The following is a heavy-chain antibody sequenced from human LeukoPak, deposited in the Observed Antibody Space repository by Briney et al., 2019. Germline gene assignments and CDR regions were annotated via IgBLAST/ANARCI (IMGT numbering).Heavy chain of an antibody. CDR3: AKAKGGIVGALDY. D-gene: IGHD1-26*01. CDR2: ISYDGSNK. J-gene: IGHJ4*02. CDR1: GFTFSSYA. Sequence: GGSLRLSCAASGFTFSSYAMHWVRQAPGKGLEWVAVISYDGSNKYYADSVKGRFTISRDNSKNTLYLQMNSLRAEDTALYYCAKAKGGIVGALDYWGQGTLVTVSS. V-gene: IGHV3-30*04.